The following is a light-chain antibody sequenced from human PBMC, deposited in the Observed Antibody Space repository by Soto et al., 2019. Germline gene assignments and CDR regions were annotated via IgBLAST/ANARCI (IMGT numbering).Light chain of an antibody. J-gene: IGKJ1*01. CDR1: QSVSRN. V-gene: IGKV3-15*01. CDR3: QQYNNWPRT. CDR2: GAS. Sequence: EIVMTQSPATLSVSPGETATLSCRASQSVSRNLAWYQQKPGQAPSLLIYGASTRATGIPARFSGSGSETEFTLTISSLQSEDFAVYYCQQYNNWPRTFGPGTKVEIK.